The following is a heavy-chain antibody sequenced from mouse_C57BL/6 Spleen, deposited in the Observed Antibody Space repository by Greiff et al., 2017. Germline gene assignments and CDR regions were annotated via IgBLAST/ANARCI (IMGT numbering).Heavy chain of an antibody. CDR3: ARHNYGSSYEDAMDY. V-gene: IGHV2-6-1*01. CDR2: IWSDGST. J-gene: IGHJ4*01. CDR1: GFSLTSYG. Sequence: QVQLKESGPGLVAPSQSLSITCTVSGFSLTSYGVHWVRQPPGKGLEWLVVIWSDGSTTYNSALKSRLSISKDNSKSQVFLKMNSLQTDDTAMYYCARHNYGSSYEDAMDYWGQGTSVTVSS. D-gene: IGHD1-1*01.